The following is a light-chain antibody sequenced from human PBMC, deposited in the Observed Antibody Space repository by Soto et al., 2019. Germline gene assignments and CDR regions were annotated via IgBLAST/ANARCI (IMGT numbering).Light chain of an antibody. CDR1: QSVSTSY. CDR2: GAS. CDR3: QQSGSSSFT. V-gene: IGKV3-20*01. J-gene: IGKJ3*01. Sequence: EIVLTQSPGTLSLSPGERATLSCRASQSVSTSYFAWYQQKPGQAPRLLIYGASNRATGIPDRFSGSGSGTDFTLTISRVETEDFAVYYCQQSGSSSFTFGPGTKVDIK.